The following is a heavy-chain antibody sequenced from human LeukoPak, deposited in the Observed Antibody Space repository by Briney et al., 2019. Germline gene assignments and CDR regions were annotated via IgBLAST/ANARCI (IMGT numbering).Heavy chain of an antibody. CDR3: ARDSYDSSGYYYVDY. D-gene: IGHD3-22*01. CDR1: GYTFTSYY. CDR2: INPSCGST. V-gene: IGHV1-46*01. Sequence: ASVKVSCKASGYTFTSYYMHWVRQAPGQGLEWMGIINPSCGSTSYAQKFQGRVTMTRDTSTSTVYMELSSLRSEDTAVYYCARDSYDSSGYYYVDYWGQGTLVTVSS. J-gene: IGHJ4*02.